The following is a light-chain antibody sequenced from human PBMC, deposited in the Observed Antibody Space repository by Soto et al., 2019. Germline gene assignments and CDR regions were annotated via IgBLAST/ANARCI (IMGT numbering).Light chain of an antibody. J-gene: IGLJ1*01. Sequence: QSFLTQPPSVSVAPGQRLTISCTGSSSNIGAGYDVHWYQQLPGTAPKLLIYANTARPSGVPARFSGSKSGTSASLAINGLQTEDEADYYCQSYDSSLRGSVFGTGTKVTVL. CDR3: QSYDSSLRGSV. CDR2: ANT. CDR1: SSNIGAGYD. V-gene: IGLV1-40*01.